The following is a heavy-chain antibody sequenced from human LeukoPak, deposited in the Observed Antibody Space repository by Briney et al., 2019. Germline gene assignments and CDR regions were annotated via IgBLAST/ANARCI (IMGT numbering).Heavy chain of an antibody. CDR2: ISGSGGST. Sequence: ETLSLTCTVSGSSISSYYWSWVRQPAGKGLEWVSAISGSGGSTYYADSVKGRFTISRDNSKNTLYLQMNSLRAEDTAVYYCANLYGDYDPRWGQGTLVTVSS. D-gene: IGHD4-17*01. J-gene: IGHJ4*02. CDR3: ANLYGDYDPR. CDR1: GSSISSYY. V-gene: IGHV3-23*01.